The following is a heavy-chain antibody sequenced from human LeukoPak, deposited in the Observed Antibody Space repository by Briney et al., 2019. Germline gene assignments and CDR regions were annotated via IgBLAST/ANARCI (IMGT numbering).Heavy chain of an antibody. J-gene: IGHJ4*02. CDR2: SNAGNGNK. D-gene: IGHD3-22*01. Sequence: ASVKVSCKASGYTFTNYAMHWVRQAPGQRLEWMGWSNAGNGNKKYSQEFQGRVNITRDTSASIAYMELSSLRSEDTAVYYCARGSYESSGIDYWGQGTLVTVSS. V-gene: IGHV1-3*02. CDR3: ARGSYESSGIDY. CDR1: GYTFTNYA.